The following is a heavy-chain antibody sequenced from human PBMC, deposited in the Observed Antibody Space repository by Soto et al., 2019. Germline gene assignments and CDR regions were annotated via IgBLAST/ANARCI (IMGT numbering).Heavy chain of an antibody. CDR2: IYYSGST. D-gene: IGHD1-26*01. V-gene: IGHV4-39*01. CDR1: GGSISSSSYY. CDR3: ASLPVGATHQASLSKNDY. J-gene: IGHJ4*02. Sequence: SSETLSLTCTVSGGSISSSSYYWGWIRQPPGKGLEWIGSIYYSGSTYYNPSLKSRVTISVDTSKNQFSLKLSSVTAADTAVYYCASLPVGATHQASLSKNDYWGQGTLVTVSS.